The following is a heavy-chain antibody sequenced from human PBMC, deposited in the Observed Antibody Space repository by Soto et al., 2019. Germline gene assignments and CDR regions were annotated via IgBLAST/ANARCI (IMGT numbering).Heavy chain of an antibody. D-gene: IGHD3-10*01. V-gene: IGHV1-69*08. CDR2: IIPILGIA. J-gene: IGHJ4*02. Sequence: QVQLVQSGAAVKKPGSSVKVSCTASGGTFSSYTISWVRQAPGQGLEWMGRIIPILGIANYAQKFQGRVTITADKSTSTAYMQLSSLRAEDTAVYYCAREEYYYGSGSFFTGWGQGTLVTVSS. CDR1: GGTFSSYT. CDR3: AREEYYYGSGSFFTG.